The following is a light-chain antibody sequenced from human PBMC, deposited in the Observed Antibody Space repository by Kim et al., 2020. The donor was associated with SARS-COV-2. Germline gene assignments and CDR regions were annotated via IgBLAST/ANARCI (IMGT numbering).Light chain of an antibody. CDR1: DLGDKY. CDR2: KDT. J-gene: IGLJ2*01. Sequence: SYELTQPPSVSVSPGQTASIPCSGDDLGDKYACWYQQKPGQSLVLVICKDTERPSGIPERFSGSKSGNTATLTISGTQVMDEADYYCQAWDRRTVIFGGGTQLTVL. CDR3: QAWDRRTVI. V-gene: IGLV3-1*01.